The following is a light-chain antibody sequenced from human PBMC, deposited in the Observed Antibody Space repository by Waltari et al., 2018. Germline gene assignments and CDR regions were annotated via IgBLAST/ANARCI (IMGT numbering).Light chain of an antibody. CDR1: QGIRND. CDR3: LQDYGYPRT. CDR2: AAS. Sequence: AIQVTQSPSSLPASVGDSVTIPCRASQGIRNDLGWYQQKPGKAPKLLIVAASNLESGVPSRFSGRGSGTDFTLTISSLQPEDFATYYCLQDYGYPRTFGQGTKVEIK. V-gene: IGKV1-6*01. J-gene: IGKJ1*01.